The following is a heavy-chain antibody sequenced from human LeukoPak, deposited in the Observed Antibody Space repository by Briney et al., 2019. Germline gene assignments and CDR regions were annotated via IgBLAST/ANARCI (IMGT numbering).Heavy chain of an antibody. V-gene: IGHV4-59*01. CDR2: IYYSGST. Sequence: SETLSLTCTVSGGSISSYYWSWIRQPPGKGLEWIGYIYYSGSTNYNPSLKSRVTISVDTSKNQFSLKLSSVTAADTAVYYCARAESVFYYDSSGPFHYWGQGTLVTVSS. D-gene: IGHD3-22*01. CDR1: GGSISSYY. J-gene: IGHJ4*02. CDR3: ARAESVFYYDSSGPFHY.